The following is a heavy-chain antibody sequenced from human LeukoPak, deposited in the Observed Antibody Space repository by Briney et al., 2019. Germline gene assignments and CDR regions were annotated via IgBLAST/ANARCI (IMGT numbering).Heavy chain of an antibody. CDR3: AREKGLGYCSSTSCSNWFDP. D-gene: IGHD2-2*01. CDR1: GGSISSYY. CDR2: IYYSGST. Sequence: PSETLSLTCTVSGGSISSYYWSRIRQPPGKGLEWIGYIYYSGSTNYNPSLKSRVTISVDTSKNQFSLKLSSVTAADTAVYYCAREKGLGYCSSTSCSNWFDPWGQGTLVTVSS. J-gene: IGHJ5*02. V-gene: IGHV4-59*01.